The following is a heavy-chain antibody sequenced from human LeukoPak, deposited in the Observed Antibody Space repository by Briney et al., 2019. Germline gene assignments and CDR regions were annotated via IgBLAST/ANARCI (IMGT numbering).Heavy chain of an antibody. D-gene: IGHD4/OR15-4a*01. V-gene: IGHV3-23*01. J-gene: IGHJ4*02. CDR2: ISSSGGNT. Sequence: GGSLRLSCAASGFTFSSYAMSWVRQAPGKGLEWASSISSSGGNTYYAGSVRGRFTISRDNSKNNLYLQMNSLRADDTAVYFCATLTTPFDYWGQGILVTVSS. CDR1: GFTFSSYA. CDR3: ATLTTPFDY.